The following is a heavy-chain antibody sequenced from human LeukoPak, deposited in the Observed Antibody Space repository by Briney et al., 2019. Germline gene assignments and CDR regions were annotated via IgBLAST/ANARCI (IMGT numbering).Heavy chain of an antibody. CDR2: ISWNSGSI. CDR1: GFTFDDYA. D-gene: IGHD5-18*01. CDR3: ARVGGYSYGPFDY. Sequence: PGGSLRLSCAASGFTFDDYAMHWVRHVPGKGLEWVSGISWNSGSIRYADSVKGRFTVSRDNAKNSLYLQMNSLRAEDTAVYYCARVGGYSYGPFDYWGQGTLVTVSS. V-gene: IGHV3-9*01. J-gene: IGHJ4*02.